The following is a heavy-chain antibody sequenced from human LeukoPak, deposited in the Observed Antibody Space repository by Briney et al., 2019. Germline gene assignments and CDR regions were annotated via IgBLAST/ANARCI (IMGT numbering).Heavy chain of an antibody. CDR2: SDNDGSNP. CDR1: GFTFSGYW. J-gene: IGHJ4*02. CDR3: TIGMAIAAHRN. Sequence: GGSLRLSCAASGFTFSGYWMHWVRQPPGKGLVWVSRSDNDGSNPIYADSVKGRFTISRDNAKNTLYLQMSSLKTEDTALYYCTIGMAIAAHRNWGQGTLVTVSS. D-gene: IGHD6-13*01. V-gene: IGHV3-74*01.